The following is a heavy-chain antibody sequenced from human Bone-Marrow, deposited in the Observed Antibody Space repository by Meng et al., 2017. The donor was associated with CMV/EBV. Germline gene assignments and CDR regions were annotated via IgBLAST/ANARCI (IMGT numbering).Heavy chain of an antibody. V-gene: IGHV1-69*10. J-gene: IGHJ5*02. CDR1: SYA. Sequence: SYAISGVRQAPGQGLEWMGGIIPILGIANYAQKFQGRVTITADKSTSTAYMELSSLRSEDTAVYYCAREVDCSSTSCYTGYGWFDPWGQGTLVTVSS. CDR2: IIPILGIA. D-gene: IGHD2-2*02. CDR3: AREVDCSSTSCYTGYGWFDP.